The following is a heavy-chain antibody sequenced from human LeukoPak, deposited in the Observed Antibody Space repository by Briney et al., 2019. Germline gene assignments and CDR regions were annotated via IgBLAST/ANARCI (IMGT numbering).Heavy chain of an antibody. D-gene: IGHD1-7*01. CDR2: IYTSGST. Sequence: SETLSLTCTVSGGSISIYYWSWIRQPAGKGLEWIGHIYTSGSTNYNPSLKSRVTMSVDTSKNQFSLKLSSVTAADTAVYYCASKLELRKGGGIDYWGQGTLVTVSS. CDR3: ASKLELRKGGGIDY. CDR1: GGSISIYY. J-gene: IGHJ4*02. V-gene: IGHV4-4*07.